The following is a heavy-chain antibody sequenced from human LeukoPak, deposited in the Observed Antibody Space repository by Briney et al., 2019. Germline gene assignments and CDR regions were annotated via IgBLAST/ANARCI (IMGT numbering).Heavy chain of an antibody. V-gene: IGHV4-61*10. CDR2: IYYSGST. CDR1: GGSISSGSYY. J-gene: IGHJ6*03. Sequence: SETLSLTCTVSGGSISSGSYYWSWIRQPAGKGLEWIGRIYYSGSTNYKSSLKSRVTISVDTSKNQFSLKLSSVTAADTAVYYCARETSQKGAHYMDVWGKGTTVTISS. D-gene: IGHD3-16*01. CDR3: ARETSQKGAHYMDV.